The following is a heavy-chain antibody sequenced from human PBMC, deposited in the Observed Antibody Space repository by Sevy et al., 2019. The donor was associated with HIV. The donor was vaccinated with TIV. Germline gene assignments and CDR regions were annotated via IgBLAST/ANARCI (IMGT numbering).Heavy chain of an antibody. CDR1: GLTFSNAW. J-gene: IGHJ2*01. D-gene: IGHD3-3*01. V-gene: IGHV3-15*01. CDR3: TIKSDFWSGYQYFDL. Sequence: GGSLRLSCAASGLTFSNAWMTGVRQAPGKGLEWVGHCKRKTDGGTTDYAAPVKGRLPISRDDLITTLYLQMNSLKTEDTAVYYCTIKSDFWSGYQYFDLWGRGTLVTVSS. CDR2: CKRKTDGGTT.